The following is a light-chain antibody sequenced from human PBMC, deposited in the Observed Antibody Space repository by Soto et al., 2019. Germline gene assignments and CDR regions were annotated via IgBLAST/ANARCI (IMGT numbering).Light chain of an antibody. CDR1: QILLHKNGNNY. CDR3: MQALQTPRT. CDR2: MGF. J-gene: IGKJ1*01. V-gene: IGKV2-28*01. Sequence: DIVITQSPLSLPVTPVESASISFMSSQILLHKNGNNYFNWYLQKPGQSPQLLIYMGFKRASGVPDRFRGSGSGTYFTLEISRVEAEDAGVYYCMQALQTPRTFGQGTKVDIK.